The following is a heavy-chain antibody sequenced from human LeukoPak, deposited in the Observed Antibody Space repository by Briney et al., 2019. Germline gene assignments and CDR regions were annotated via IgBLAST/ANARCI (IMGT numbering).Heavy chain of an antibody. CDR3: AKGDYRSPDAFDI. CDR2: ISWNSGSI. Sequence: GGSLRLSCAASGFTFDDYAMHWVRQAPGKGLEWVSGISWNSGSIGYADSVKGRFTISRDNAKNSLYLQMNSLRAEDMALYYCAKGDYRSPDAFDIWGQGTMVTVSS. J-gene: IGHJ3*02. D-gene: IGHD4/OR15-4a*01. V-gene: IGHV3-9*03. CDR1: GFTFDDYA.